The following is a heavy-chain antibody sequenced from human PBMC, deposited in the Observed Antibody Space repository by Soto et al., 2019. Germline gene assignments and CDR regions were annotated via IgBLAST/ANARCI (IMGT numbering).Heavy chain of an antibody. CDR3: TRGYSGYELPGYHVMDV. CDR1: GFTFSGSA. D-gene: IGHD5-12*01. V-gene: IGHV3-73*01. J-gene: IGHJ6*01. CDR2: IRSKANSYAT. Sequence: PVWSLRLSCAASGFTFSGSAMHWVRQASGKGLEWVGRIRSKANSYATAYAASVKGRFTISRDDSKNTAYLQMNSLKTEDTAVYYCTRGYSGYELPGYHVMDVWGQGTTVT.